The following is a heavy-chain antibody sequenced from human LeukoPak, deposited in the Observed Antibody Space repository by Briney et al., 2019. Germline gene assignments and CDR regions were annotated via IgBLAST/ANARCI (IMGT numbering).Heavy chain of an antibody. CDR2: IFYSGNT. J-gene: IGHJ4*02. D-gene: IGHD6-19*01. CDR3: ARRSSGGGLFDY. V-gene: IGHV4-39*02. CDR1: GGSFSSSSYY. Sequence: SETLSLTCTVSGGSFSSSSYYWGWIRQPPGKGLEWIGSIFYSGNTYYNPSLKSRVTISVDTSKNHFSLKLSSVTSADTAVYYCARRSSGGGLFDYWGQGTLVTVSS.